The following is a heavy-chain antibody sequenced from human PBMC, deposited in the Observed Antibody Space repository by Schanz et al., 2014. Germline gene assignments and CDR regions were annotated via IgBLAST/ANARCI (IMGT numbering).Heavy chain of an antibody. J-gene: IGHJ4*02. CDR3: ALREKPYGPFAS. CDR2: IYYSGNT. Sequence: QVQLQESGSGLMKPSQTLSLTCAVSGGSISSGGYSWNWIRQSPGKGLEWIGYIYYSGNTYYNPSLKSRVTISVDRSKNQFSLRLDSGTAADTAVYYCALREKPYGPFASWGQGALVTVSS. D-gene: IGHD3-10*01. V-gene: IGHV4-30-2*06. CDR1: GGSISSGGYS.